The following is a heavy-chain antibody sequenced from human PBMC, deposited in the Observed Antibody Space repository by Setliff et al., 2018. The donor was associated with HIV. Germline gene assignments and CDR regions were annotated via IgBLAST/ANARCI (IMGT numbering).Heavy chain of an antibody. Sequence: PSETLSLTCAVYGGSFSGFYWSWIRQPPGKGLEWIGYIYYSGSTNYNPSLKSRVIMAVDTSKNQFSLKLSSVTAADTAVYYCARELRHYSDNSAYYSYFDYWGQGTLVTVSS. D-gene: IGHD3-22*01. CDR2: IYYSGST. J-gene: IGHJ4*02. V-gene: IGHV4-59*08. CDR1: GGSFSGFY. CDR3: ARELRHYSDNSAYYSYFDY.